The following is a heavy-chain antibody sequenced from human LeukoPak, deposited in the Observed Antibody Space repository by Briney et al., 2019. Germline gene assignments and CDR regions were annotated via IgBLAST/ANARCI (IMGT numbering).Heavy chain of an antibody. J-gene: IGHJ3*02. V-gene: IGHV4-39*07. CDR3: ARDLPCYDSSGYPTYDAFDI. Sequence: SETLSLTCTVSGGSISSSSYYWGWIRQPPGKGLEWIGSIYYSGSTYYNPSLKSRVTISVDTSKNQFSLKLSSVTAADTAVYYCARDLPCYDSSGYPTYDAFDIWGQGTMVTVSS. D-gene: IGHD3-22*01. CDR1: GGSISSSSYY. CDR2: IYYSGST.